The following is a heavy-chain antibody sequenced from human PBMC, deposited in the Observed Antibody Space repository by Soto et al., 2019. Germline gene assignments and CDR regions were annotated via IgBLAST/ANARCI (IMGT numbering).Heavy chain of an antibody. V-gene: IGHV4-34*01. CDR1: GGSFSGYY. Sequence: SETLSLTCAVYGGSFSGYYWSWIRQPPGKGLEWIGEINHSGSTNYNPSLKSRVTISVDTSKNQFSLKLSSVTAADTAVYYCARGRDNFWSGKNWFDPWGQGTLVTVSS. J-gene: IGHJ5*02. CDR3: ARGRDNFWSGKNWFDP. CDR2: INHSGST. D-gene: IGHD3-3*01.